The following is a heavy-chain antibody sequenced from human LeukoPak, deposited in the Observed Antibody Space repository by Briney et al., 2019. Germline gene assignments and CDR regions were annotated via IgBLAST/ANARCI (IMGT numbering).Heavy chain of an antibody. D-gene: IGHD2-2*02. J-gene: IGHJ4*02. CDR2: MNPNSGNT. CDR1: GYTFPNYD. CDR3: DRDCSRTSCYTRFDC. V-gene: IGHV1-8*01. Sequence: ASETVSRKASGYTFPNYDINLVRQATRPGLEWMGWMNPNSGNTGYAQKFHGRVTITRATAISKAYMQLHGLSYEATAHSFFDRDCSRTSCYTRFDCWGQGTHVTVSP.